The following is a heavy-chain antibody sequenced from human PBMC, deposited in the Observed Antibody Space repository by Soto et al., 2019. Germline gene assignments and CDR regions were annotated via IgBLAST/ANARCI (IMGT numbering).Heavy chain of an antibody. CDR2: IDYRRST. J-gene: IGHJ4*02. Sequence: QLQLQESGPGLVKPSETLSLTCTVPGDSISSSSYYWDWIRQPPGKGLEWIGSIDYRRSTYYTPSLTGRVSLYVDTSKNQFALKLSSVSDPDTALYYCASRGYSSGSFDYWGQGTLVTVSS. D-gene: IGHD3-10*01. CDR3: ASRGYSSGSFDY. V-gene: IGHV4-39*01. CDR1: GDSISSSSYY.